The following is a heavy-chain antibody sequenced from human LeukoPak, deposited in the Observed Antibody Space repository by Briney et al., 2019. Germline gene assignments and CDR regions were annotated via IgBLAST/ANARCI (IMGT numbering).Heavy chain of an antibody. CDR3: VRALFAYNATDF. CDR2: INPDGSST. V-gene: IGHV3-74*01. J-gene: IGHJ4*02. CDR1: RFTFSNYW. D-gene: IGHD5-24*01. Sequence: GGSLRLSCAASRFTFSNYWMHWVRQAPGKGLVWVSRINPDGSSTTYADSVKGRFTISRDNVKNTVSLQMNSLRAEDTAAYFCVRALFAYNATDFWGQGTLVTVSS.